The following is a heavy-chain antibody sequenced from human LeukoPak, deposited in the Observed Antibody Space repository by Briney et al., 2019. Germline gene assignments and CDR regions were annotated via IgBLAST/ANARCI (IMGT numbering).Heavy chain of an antibody. CDR3: AKSLGLPSGTNHSGDY. J-gene: IGHJ4*02. V-gene: IGHV3-72*01. D-gene: IGHD3-10*01. CDR1: GFTFSDHY. Sequence: GGSLRLSCAVSGFTFSDHYMDWVRQAPGKGLEWVGRIRNKAKGYTTEYAAPVKGRFTISRDDSKNSLYLQMNSLKTEDTAVYYCAKSLGLPSGTNHSGDYWGQGTLVTVSS. CDR2: IRNKAKGYTT.